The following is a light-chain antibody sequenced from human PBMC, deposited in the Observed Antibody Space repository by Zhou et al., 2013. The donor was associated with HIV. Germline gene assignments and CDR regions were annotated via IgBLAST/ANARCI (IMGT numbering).Light chain of an antibody. CDR1: QDISIY. CDR2: DAS. J-gene: IGKJ4*01. CDR3: QQYDNLRLT. V-gene: IGKV1-33*01. Sequence: DIQMTQSPSSLSASAGDRVTITCQATQDISIYLNWYQQKPGKAPKLLIYDASNLEIGVPSRFSGSGSGTDFTFTISSLQPEDIATYYCQQYDNLRLTFGGGTKVEIK.